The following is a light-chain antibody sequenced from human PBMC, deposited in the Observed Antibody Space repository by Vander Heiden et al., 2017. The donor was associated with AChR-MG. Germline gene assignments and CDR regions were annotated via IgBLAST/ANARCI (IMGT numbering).Light chain of an antibody. CDR1: SSDVGGNNY. J-gene: IGLJ1*01. Sequence: QSALTQPRSVSGSPGQSVTISCTGTSSDVGGNNYVSWYQHPPGKAPKLLIFDVSKRPSGVPDRFSGSKSGNTASLTISGLQAEDEADYYCCSCADIFTLYVFGTGTKVTVL. V-gene: IGLV2-11*01. CDR3: CSCADIFTLYV. CDR2: DVS.